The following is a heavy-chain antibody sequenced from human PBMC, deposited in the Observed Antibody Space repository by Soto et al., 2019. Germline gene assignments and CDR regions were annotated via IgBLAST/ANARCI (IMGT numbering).Heavy chain of an antibody. D-gene: IGHD3-22*01. CDR2: ISGSGGST. J-gene: IGHJ6*02. CDR3: AKVPYYYDSSGYPAYYYYGMDV. CDR1: GFTFSSYA. Sequence: VQLLESGGGLVQPGGSLRLSCAASGFTFSSYAMSWVRQAPGKGLEWVSAISGSGGSTYYADSVKGRFTISRDNSKNTLYLQMNSLRAEDTAVYYCAKVPYYYDSSGYPAYYYYGMDVWGQGTTVTVSS. V-gene: IGHV3-23*01.